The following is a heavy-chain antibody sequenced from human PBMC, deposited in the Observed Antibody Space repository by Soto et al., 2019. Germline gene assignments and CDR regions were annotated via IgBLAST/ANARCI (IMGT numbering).Heavy chain of an antibody. CDR3: AGDRNESRRGTYGMDV. J-gene: IGHJ6*02. Sequence: QVQLVQSGAEVKKPGASVKVSCKAYGYTFTNYYIHWVRQAPGQGLEWMGLINPSGGTISYAENFQGRLTVTRDTSTSTVYMELNSMRSDDTALYFCAGDRNESRRGTYGMDVWGQGTPVTVAS. V-gene: IGHV1-46*01. CDR2: INPSGGTI. CDR1: GYTFTNYY.